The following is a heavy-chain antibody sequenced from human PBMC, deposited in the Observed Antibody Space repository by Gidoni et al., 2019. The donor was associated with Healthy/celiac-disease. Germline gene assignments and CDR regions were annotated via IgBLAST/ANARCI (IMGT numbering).Heavy chain of an antibody. CDR3: TRTDYSYGIDY. Sequence: EVQLVEYGGGLVQPGGSLKLPCAASGFTFSGSAMHWVRQASGKGLEWVGRIRSKANSYATAYAASVKGRFTISRDDSKNTAYLQMNSLKTEDTAVYYCTRTDYSYGIDYWGQGTLVTVSS. CDR1: GFTFSGSA. CDR2: IRSKANSYAT. D-gene: IGHD5-18*01. V-gene: IGHV3-73*02. J-gene: IGHJ4*02.